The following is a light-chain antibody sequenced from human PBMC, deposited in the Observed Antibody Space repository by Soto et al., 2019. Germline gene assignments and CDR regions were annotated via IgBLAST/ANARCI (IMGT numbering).Light chain of an antibody. Sequence: DIQMTQIPSSLSASVGDRVTITCQASQDINNCLNWYHQKPGKAPNLLIYDASNLESGVPSRFNGSGSGTHFTLTLSSLQPEDTATYYCQQYDNLPLTFGPGAKVEIK. CDR2: DAS. J-gene: IGKJ3*01. V-gene: IGKV1-33*01. CDR1: QDINNC. CDR3: QQYDNLPLT.